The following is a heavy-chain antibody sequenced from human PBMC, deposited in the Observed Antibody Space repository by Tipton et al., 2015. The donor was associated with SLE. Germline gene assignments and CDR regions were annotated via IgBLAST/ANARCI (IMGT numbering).Heavy chain of an antibody. V-gene: IGHV4-38-2*02. D-gene: IGHD2-15*01. CDR2: IYHSGST. CDR3: ARDPGGYCSGGTCSHFDY. CDR1: GYSISSGYY. J-gene: IGHJ4*02. Sequence: LRLSCAVSGYSISSGYYWGWVRQPPGKGLGWFGSIYHSGSTYYNPSLKSRVTISVDTSKNQFSLKLISVTAADTAVYYCARDPGGYCSGGTCSHFDYWGQGTLVTVSS.